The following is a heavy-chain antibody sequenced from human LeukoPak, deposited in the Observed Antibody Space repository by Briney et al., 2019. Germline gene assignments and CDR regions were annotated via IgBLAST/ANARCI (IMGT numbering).Heavy chain of an antibody. J-gene: IGHJ5*02. CDR2: ISGSGGST. V-gene: IGHV3-23*01. CDR1: GFTFSSYA. Sequence: PGGSLRLSCAASGFTFSSYAMSWVRQAPGKGLEWVSAISGSGGSTYYADSVKGRFTISRDISENRLYLQMSSLRVEDTAVYYCAREHTIAATGTHWFAPWGQGTLVTVSS. D-gene: IGHD6-13*01. CDR3: AREHTIAATGTHWFAP.